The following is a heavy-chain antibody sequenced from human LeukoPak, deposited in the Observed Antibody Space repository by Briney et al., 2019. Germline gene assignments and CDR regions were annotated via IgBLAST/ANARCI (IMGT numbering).Heavy chain of an antibody. V-gene: IGHV3-48*04. CDR3: AKTWNSSGSTWFDP. CDR2: ISSSSSTI. J-gene: IGHJ5*02. Sequence: GGSLRLSCAASGFTFSSYSMNWVRQAPGKGLEWVSYISSSSSTIYYADSVKGRFTISRDNAKNSLYLQMNSLRAEDTAVYYCAKTWNSSGSTWFDPWGQGTLVTVSS. CDR1: GFTFSSYS. D-gene: IGHD6-19*01.